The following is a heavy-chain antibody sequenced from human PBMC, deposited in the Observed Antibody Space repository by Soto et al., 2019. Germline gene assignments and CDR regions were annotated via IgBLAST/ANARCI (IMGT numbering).Heavy chain of an antibody. D-gene: IGHD5-12*01. V-gene: IGHV3-21*01. Sequence: GGSLRLSCAASGFTFSSYSMNWVRQAPGKGLEWVSSISSSSSYIYYADSVKGRFTISRDNAKNSLYLQMNSLRAGDTAVYYCARGFFYSGYDLLDYWGQGTLVTVSS. CDR1: GFTFSSYS. CDR3: ARGFFYSGYDLLDY. CDR2: ISSSSSYI. J-gene: IGHJ4*02.